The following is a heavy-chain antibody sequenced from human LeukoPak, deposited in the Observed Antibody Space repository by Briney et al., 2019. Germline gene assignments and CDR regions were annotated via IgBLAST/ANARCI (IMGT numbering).Heavy chain of an antibody. CDR1: GYTFTSYA. V-gene: IGHV1-8*01. CDR3: AREAGTSSSGGGFDY. J-gene: IGHJ4*02. CDR2: MNPSSGNT. Sequence: ASVKVSCKASGYTFTSYAMHWVRQAPGQGLEWMGWMNPSSGNTGYAQKFQGRVTITRNTSISTAYMELSSLRSEDTAVYYCAREAGTSSSGGGFDYWGQGTLVTVSS. D-gene: IGHD6-13*01.